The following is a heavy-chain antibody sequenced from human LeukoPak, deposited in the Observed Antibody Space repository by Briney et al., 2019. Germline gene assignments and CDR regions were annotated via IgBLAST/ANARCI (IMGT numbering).Heavy chain of an antibody. CDR1: GFTFSRHL. V-gene: IGHV3-53*01. CDR2: IYSGGTT. Sequence: GGSLRLSCAASGFTFSRHLMHWVRQAPGKGLEWVSVIYSGGTTYYADSVKGRFTISRDNSKNTLYLQMNSLRAEDTAVYYCARGGTFLFDYWGQGTLVTVSS. J-gene: IGHJ4*02. CDR3: ARGGTFLFDY. D-gene: IGHD1-7*01.